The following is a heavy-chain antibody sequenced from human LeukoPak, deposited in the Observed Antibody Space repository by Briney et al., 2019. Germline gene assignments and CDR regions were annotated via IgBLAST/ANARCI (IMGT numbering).Heavy chain of an antibody. CDR1: GFTFSSYA. J-gene: IGHJ4*02. CDR3: ARVADSSGWRPPFDY. CDR2: ISYDENNH. V-gene: IGHV3-30-3*01. D-gene: IGHD6-25*01. Sequence: GGSLRLSCAASGFTFSSYAMHWVRQAPGKGLEWVAVISYDENNHFHADSVKGRFTISRDNSKNTLYLQMSSLRDEDTAVYFCARVADSSGWRPPFDYWGQGTLVTVSS.